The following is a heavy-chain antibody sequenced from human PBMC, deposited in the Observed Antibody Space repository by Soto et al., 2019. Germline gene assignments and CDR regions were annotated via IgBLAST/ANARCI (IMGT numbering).Heavy chain of an antibody. D-gene: IGHD6-25*01. CDR3: ARDIEGVTATHFFYSYAMDV. J-gene: IGHJ6*02. Sequence: ASVKVSCKASGFTFSNYGLNWVRQAPGQGLEWMGWVSANNGHTNYAQNLQGRVSMTTDTSTSTAYMELRGLTFDDTAVYYCARDIEGVTATHFFYSYAMDVWGQGTTVTVSS. V-gene: IGHV1-18*01. CDR2: VSANNGHT. CDR1: GFTFSNYG.